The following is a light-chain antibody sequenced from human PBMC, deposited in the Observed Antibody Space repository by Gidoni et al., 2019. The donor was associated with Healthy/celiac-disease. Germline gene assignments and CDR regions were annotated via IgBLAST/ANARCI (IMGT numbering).Light chain of an antibody. CDR1: QSISSY. CDR3: QQSYSTWT. V-gene: IGKV1-39*01. Sequence: DIQVTQSPSSLSASVGDRVTITCRASQSISSYLNWYQQKPGKAPKLLIYAASRLQSGVPSRVSGSGSGTDFTLTIIRLQPEDFATYYWQQSYSTWTFGQXTKVEIK. CDR2: AAS. J-gene: IGKJ1*01.